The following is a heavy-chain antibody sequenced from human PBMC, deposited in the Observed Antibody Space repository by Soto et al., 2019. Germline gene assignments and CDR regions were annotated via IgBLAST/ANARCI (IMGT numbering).Heavy chain of an antibody. V-gene: IGHV3-23*01. Sequence: DVQLLESGGGLVQWGGSLRLSCVTSGFTFSTYGMTWVRQAPGKGLEWVSFGGSGGSRSYAESVKGRFTISRDNSKNTLSLEMNSLRAEDTATSSCVKFRGRAYPYYYMDVWGKGTTVTVSS. CDR1: GFTFSTYG. CDR3: VKFRGRAYPYYYMDV. J-gene: IGHJ6*03. CDR2: FGGSGGSR. D-gene: IGHD3-10*01.